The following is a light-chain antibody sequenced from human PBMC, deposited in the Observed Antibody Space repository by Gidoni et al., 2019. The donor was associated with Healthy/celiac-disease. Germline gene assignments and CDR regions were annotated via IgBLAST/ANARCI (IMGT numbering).Light chain of an antibody. Sequence: EIVLTQSPGILSLSPGERATLSCRASQSVSSSYLAWYQQKPGQAPRLLIYGASSRATSIPDRFSGSGSGTDFTLTISRLEPEDFAVYYCQQYGSSPPSFTFGPGTKVDIK. CDR3: QQYGSSPPSFT. J-gene: IGKJ3*01. V-gene: IGKV3-20*01. CDR1: QSVSSSY. CDR2: GAS.